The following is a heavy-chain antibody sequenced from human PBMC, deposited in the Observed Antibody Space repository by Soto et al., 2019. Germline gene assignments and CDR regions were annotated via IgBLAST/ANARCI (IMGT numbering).Heavy chain of an antibody. Sequence: PGGSLRLSCAASGFTFSSYWMHWVRQAPGKGLVWVSRINSDGSSTSYADSVKGRFTISRDNAKNTLYLQMNSLRAEDTAVYYCARDLYDSSGYHYSVGMDVWGQGTTVTVSS. CDR1: GFTFSSYW. V-gene: IGHV3-74*01. CDR2: INSDGSST. CDR3: ARDLYDSSGYHYSVGMDV. D-gene: IGHD3-22*01. J-gene: IGHJ6*02.